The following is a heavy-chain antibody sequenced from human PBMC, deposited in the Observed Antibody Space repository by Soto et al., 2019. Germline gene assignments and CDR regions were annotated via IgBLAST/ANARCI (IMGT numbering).Heavy chain of an antibody. Sequence: EVQLLESGGGLVQPGGSLRLSCAASGFTFSRYAMSWVRQAPGKGLEWVSGISGSGGSRYYADSGKGRFTISRDNSKNTLYRKMNSLRAEDTAVYYCAKGGAYGSGLFDPWGQGTLVTVSS. J-gene: IGHJ5*02. CDR3: AKGGAYGSGLFDP. V-gene: IGHV3-23*01. D-gene: IGHD3-10*01. CDR1: GFTFSRYA. CDR2: ISGSGGSR.